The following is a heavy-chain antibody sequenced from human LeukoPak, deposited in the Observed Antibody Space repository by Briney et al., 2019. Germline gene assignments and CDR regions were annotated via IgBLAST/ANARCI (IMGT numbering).Heavy chain of an antibody. J-gene: IGHJ4*02. V-gene: IGHV3-30*04. CDR1: GFTFSSYA. D-gene: IGHD1-1*01. CDR2: ISYDGSNK. Sequence: GGSLRLSCAASGFTFSSYAMHWVRQAPGKGLEWVAVISYDGSNKYYADSVKGRFTISRDNAKNSLYLQMNSLRAEDTAVYYCAQGAGTNYWGQGTLVTVSS. CDR3: AQGAGTNY.